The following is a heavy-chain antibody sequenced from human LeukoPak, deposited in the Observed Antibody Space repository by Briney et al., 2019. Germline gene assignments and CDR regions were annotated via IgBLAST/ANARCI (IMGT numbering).Heavy chain of an antibody. V-gene: IGHV4-59*01. CDR3: ARVGGMTTINNAAFDI. CDR1: GGSINSYY. CDR2: IYHSGST. J-gene: IGHJ3*02. D-gene: IGHD4-4*01. Sequence: PSETLSLTCTVSGGSINSYYWNWIRQPPGKGLEWIGYIYHSGSTNYNPPLKSRVTISLGTSKNQFSLKLTSVTAADTAIYYCARVGGMTTINNAAFDIWGQGTMVTVSS.